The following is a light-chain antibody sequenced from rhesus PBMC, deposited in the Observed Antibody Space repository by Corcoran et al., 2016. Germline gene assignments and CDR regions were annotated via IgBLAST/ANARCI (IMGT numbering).Light chain of an antibody. V-gene: IGKV1-21*01. J-gene: IGKJ2*01. CDR1: QGISGW. Sequence: DIQMTQSPSSLSASVGDKVTITCHASQGISGWLAWYQQKPGKAPKLLIYKASSLQSGVPSRVSGSGSGTDFTLTISSLQSEDFATYYCQQYSSRPYSFGQGTKVEIK. CDR2: KAS. CDR3: QQYSSRPYS.